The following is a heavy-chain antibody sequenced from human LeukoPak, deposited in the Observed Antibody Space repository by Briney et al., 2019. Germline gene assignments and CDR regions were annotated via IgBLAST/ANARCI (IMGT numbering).Heavy chain of an antibody. D-gene: IGHD4-23*01. CDR2: ISSGGTTI. CDR1: GFTFSSYE. Sequence: GGSLRLSCAASGFTFSSYEMTWVRQAPGKGLEWVSSISSGGTTIYYADAVKGRFAISRDNAKNSLYLQMNNLRAADTTVYYCARSYGGSGDFWGRGTLVTVSS. V-gene: IGHV3-48*03. J-gene: IGHJ4*02. CDR3: ARSYGGSGDF.